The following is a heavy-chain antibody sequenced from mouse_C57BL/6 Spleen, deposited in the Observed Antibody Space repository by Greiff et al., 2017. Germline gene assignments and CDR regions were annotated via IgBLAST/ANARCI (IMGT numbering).Heavy chain of an antibody. V-gene: IGHV1-15*01. CDR2: IDPETGGT. CDR3: TRNYGSSYWAMDY. J-gene: IGHJ4*01. Sequence: QVQLQQSGAELVRPGASVTLSCKASGYTFTDYEMNWVKQTPVRGLEWIGAIDPETGGTAYNQKFKGQAILTADKSSSTAYMELRSLTSEDSAVYYCTRNYGSSYWAMDYWGQGTSVTVSS. CDR1: GYTFTDYE. D-gene: IGHD1-1*01.